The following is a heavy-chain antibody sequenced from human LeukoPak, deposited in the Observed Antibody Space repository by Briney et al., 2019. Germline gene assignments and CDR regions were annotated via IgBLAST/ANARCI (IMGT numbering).Heavy chain of an antibody. CDR1: GDTFSIHA. CDR3: ARRYDGTYFDY. D-gene: IGHD3-22*01. J-gene: IGHJ4*02. V-gene: IGHV1-69*13. CDR2: IIPIFGTA. Sequence: GASVKVSCKVSGDTFSIHAISWVRQAPGQGLDWMGGIIPIFGTANYAQKFQGRVTITADESTSTAYMELSSLRSEDTAVYYCARRYDGTYFDYWGQGTLVTVSS.